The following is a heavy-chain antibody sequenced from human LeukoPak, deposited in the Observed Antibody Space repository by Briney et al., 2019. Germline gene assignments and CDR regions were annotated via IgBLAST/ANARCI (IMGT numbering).Heavy chain of an antibody. D-gene: IGHD2-15*01. Sequence: GGSLRLSCAASEFKFDYYIMTWVRQTPGKGLEWVSSITGTGGSTYNADSVKGRFTISRDNSKNTLYLQMNSLRAEDTAVYYCAKSRYCTGGTCFFDYWGQGTLVTVSS. CDR2: ITGTGGST. V-gene: IGHV3-23*01. J-gene: IGHJ4*02. CDR3: AKSRYCTGGTCFFDY. CDR1: EFKFDYYI.